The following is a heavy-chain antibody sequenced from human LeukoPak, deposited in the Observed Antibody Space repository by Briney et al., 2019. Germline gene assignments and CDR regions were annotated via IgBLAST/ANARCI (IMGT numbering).Heavy chain of an antibody. CDR3: ARSTVTPGY. J-gene: IGHJ4*02. Sequence: GGSLGLSCEASGFTLSSYSMNWVRQAPGKGLEWVSYISSSSSGTIFYADSVKGRFTISRDNAKNSLHLQMNSLRDEDTAVYYCARSTVTPGYWGQGTLVTVSS. D-gene: IGHD4-17*01. CDR1: GFTLSSYS. V-gene: IGHV3-48*02. CDR2: ISSSSSGTI.